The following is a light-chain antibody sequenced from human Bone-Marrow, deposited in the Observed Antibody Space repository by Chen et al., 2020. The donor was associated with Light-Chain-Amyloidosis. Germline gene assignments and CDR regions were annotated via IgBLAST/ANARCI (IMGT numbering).Light chain of an antibody. CDR2: RDT. CDR3: QSADSSGTSEVI. V-gene: IGLV3-25*03. Sequence: SYELTQPPSVSVSPGQTARITCSGDDLPTKYAYWYQQKPGQAPVLVIHRDTERPSGISERFAGSSSGTTATLTISGVQAEDEADDHCQSADSSGTSEVIFGGGTKLSVL. CDR1: DLPTKY. J-gene: IGLJ2*01.